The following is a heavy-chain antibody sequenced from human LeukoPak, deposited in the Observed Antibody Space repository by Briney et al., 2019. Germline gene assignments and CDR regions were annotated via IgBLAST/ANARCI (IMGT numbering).Heavy chain of an antibody. CDR3: ARVARWLQHYYYYMGV. J-gene: IGHJ6*03. D-gene: IGHD5-24*01. V-gene: IGHV4-39*07. CDR2: IYYSGST. CDR1: GGSISSNNYY. Sequence: PSETLSLTCTVSGGSISSNNYYWGWIRQPPGKGLQWIGTIYYSGSTYYNPSLKSRVTISVDTSKNQFSLKLNSVTAADTAVYYCARVARWLQHYYYYMGVWGKGTTVTVSS.